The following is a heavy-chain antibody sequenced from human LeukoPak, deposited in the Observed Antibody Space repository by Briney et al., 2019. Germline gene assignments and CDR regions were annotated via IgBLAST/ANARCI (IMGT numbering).Heavy chain of an antibody. CDR3: AKPGYSSSWGAFDI. D-gene: IGHD6-13*01. Sequence: GGSLRLSCAASGFTFSPSAMSWVRQAPGKGLQWVSGIGGDSRTHYTDSVEGRFTISRDNSKNVLYLQMDSLRAEDTAVYYCAKPGYSSSWGAFDIWGQGTMVTVSS. CDR1: GFTFSPSA. V-gene: IGHV3-23*01. CDR2: IGGDSRT. J-gene: IGHJ3*02.